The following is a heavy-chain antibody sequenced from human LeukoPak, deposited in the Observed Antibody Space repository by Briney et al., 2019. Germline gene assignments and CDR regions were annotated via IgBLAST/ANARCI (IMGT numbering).Heavy chain of an antibody. D-gene: IGHD2-2*01. CDR2: ISGSGGST. Sequence: GGSLRLSCAASGFTFSSYAMSWVRQAPGKGLEWVSAISGSGGSTYYADSVKGRFTISRDNSKNTLYLQMNSLRAEDTAVYYCAKDRWDCSSTSCYDAFDIWGQGTMVTVSS. CDR1: GFTFSSYA. V-gene: IGHV3-23*01. J-gene: IGHJ3*02. CDR3: AKDRWDCSSTSCYDAFDI.